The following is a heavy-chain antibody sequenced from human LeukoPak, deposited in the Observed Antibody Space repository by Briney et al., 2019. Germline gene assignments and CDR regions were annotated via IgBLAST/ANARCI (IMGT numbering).Heavy chain of an antibody. Sequence: SETLSLTCTVSGGSISSYYWSWIRQPPRKGLEWIGYIYYSGSTYYNPSLKSRVTISVDTSKNQFSLKLSSVTAADTAVYYCARVDTAMVEGDYWGQGTLVTVSS. V-gene: IGHV4-30-4*08. D-gene: IGHD5-18*01. CDR1: GGSISSYY. J-gene: IGHJ4*02. CDR2: IYYSGST. CDR3: ARVDTAMVEGDY.